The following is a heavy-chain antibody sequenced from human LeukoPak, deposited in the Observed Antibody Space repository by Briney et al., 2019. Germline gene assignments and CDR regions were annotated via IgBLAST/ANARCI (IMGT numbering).Heavy chain of an antibody. CDR1: GFTLSGSA. D-gene: IGHD5-24*01. V-gene: IGHV3-73*01. J-gene: IGHJ4*02. CDR3: TRQGPRDGYNYGY. CDR2: IRSKANRYAT. Sequence: GGSLKLSCAASGFTLSGSAMHWVRQASGKGLEWVGRIRSKANRYATAYAASVKGRFTISRDDSKNTAYLQMNSLKTEDTAVYYCTRQGPRDGYNYGYWGQGTLVTVSS.